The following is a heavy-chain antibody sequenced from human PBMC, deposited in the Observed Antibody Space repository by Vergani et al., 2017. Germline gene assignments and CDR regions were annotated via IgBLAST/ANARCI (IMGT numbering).Heavy chain of an antibody. J-gene: IGHJ4*02. CDR1: GFTFSSYA. D-gene: IGHD2-2*01. Sequence: EVQLLESGGGLVQPGGSLRLSCAASGFTFSSYAMSWVRQAPGKGLEWVSAISGSSSTIYYADSVKGRFTISRDNAKNSLYLQMNSLRAEDTAVYYCARPRYCSSTSCTGYDYWGQGTLVTVSS. CDR2: ISGSSSTI. CDR3: ARPRYCSSTSCTGYDY. V-gene: IGHV3-48*01.